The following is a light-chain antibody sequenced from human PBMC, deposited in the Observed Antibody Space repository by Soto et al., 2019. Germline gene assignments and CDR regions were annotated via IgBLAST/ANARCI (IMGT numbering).Light chain of an antibody. CDR1: QSVSSY. CDR2: DAS. V-gene: IGKV3-11*01. J-gene: IGKJ3*01. Sequence: EIVLTQSPATRSLCPGERATLSCRASQSVSSYLAWYQQKPGQAPRLLIYDASTRATGIPVRFSGSGSGTDLTLTISSLEPEDFAVYYCQQRSTWPPFSFGPGTKVDI. CDR3: QQRSTWPPFS.